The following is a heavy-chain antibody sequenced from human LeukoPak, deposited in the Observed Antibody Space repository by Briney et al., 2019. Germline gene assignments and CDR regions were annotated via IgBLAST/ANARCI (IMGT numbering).Heavy chain of an antibody. J-gene: IGHJ5*02. CDR2: MDPNSGNT. CDR1: GYTFTSYD. D-gene: IGHD6-19*01. Sequence: GASVKVSCKASGYTFTSYDINWVRQATGQGLEWMGWMDPNSGNTGYAQKFQGRVTMTRNTSISTAYMELSSLRSEDTAVYYCARGDLGSSGWYDNWFDPWGQGTLVTVSS. CDR3: ARGDLGSSGWYDNWFDP. V-gene: IGHV1-8*01.